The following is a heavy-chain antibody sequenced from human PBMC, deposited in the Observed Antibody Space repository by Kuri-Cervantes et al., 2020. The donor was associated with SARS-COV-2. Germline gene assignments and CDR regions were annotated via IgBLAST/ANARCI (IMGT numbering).Heavy chain of an antibody. V-gene: IGHV1-2*04. CDR2: INPNSSGT. CDR1: GYTFSGGYY. D-gene: IGHD3-10*01. Sequence: ASVKVSCKASGYTFSGGYYMYWVRQAPGQGLEWMGWINPNSSGTNYAQKFQGWVTMTRDTSISTAYMELSRLRSDDTAVYYCARGMVRGVIQYYYYGMDVWGQGTTVTVSS. CDR3: ARGMVRGVIQYYYYGMDV. J-gene: IGHJ6*02.